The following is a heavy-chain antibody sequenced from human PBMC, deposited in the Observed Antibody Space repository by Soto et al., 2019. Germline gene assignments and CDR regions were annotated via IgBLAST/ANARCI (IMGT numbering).Heavy chain of an antibody. J-gene: IGHJ4*02. CDR2: ISSSSSTI. Sequence: GGSLRLSCAASGFTFSSYSMNWVRQAPGKGLEWVSYISSSSSTIYYADSVKGRFTISRDNAKNSLYLQMNSLRDEDTAVYYCARDFFRKRFGPPDYWGQGTLVTVSS. V-gene: IGHV3-48*02. D-gene: IGHD3-16*01. CDR1: GFTFSSYS. CDR3: ARDFFRKRFGPPDY.